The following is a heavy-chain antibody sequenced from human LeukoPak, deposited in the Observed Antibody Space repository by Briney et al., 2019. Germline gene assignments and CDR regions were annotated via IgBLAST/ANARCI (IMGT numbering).Heavy chain of an antibody. CDR3: ARSPRDILTGSYYYYYMDV. D-gene: IGHD3-9*01. V-gene: IGHV1-69*13. CDR2: IIPIFGTA. Sequence: SVKVSCKASGGTFSSYAISWVRQAPGPGLEWMGGIIPIFGTANYAQKFQGRVTITADESTSTAYMELSSLRSEDTAVYYCARSPRDILTGSYYYYYMDVWGKGTTVTISS. CDR1: GGTFSSYA. J-gene: IGHJ6*03.